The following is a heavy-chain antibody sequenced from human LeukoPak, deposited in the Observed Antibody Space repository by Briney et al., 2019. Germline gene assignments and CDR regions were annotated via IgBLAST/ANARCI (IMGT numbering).Heavy chain of an antibody. CDR3: ARDSPYYFDSSGDYVSDY. CDR2: INSASNFI. D-gene: IGHD3-22*01. V-gene: IGHV3-21*01. CDR1: GFTFGTFT. Sequence: GGSLRLSCAASGFTFGTFTMNWVRQAPGKGLEWVSSINSASNFIYYADSVKGRFTISRDNAKNSLYLQMSSLKVEDTAVYYCARDSPYYFDSSGDYVSDYWGQGALVTVSS. J-gene: IGHJ4*02.